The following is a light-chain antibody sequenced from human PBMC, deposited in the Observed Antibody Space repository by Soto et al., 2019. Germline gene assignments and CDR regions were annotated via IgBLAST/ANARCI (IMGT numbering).Light chain of an antibody. V-gene: IGKV3-15*01. CDR3: QQYNDWPET. CDR1: QSVGST. CDR2: DAS. J-gene: IGKJ1*01. Sequence: EIVMTQSPATLSVSPGERATLSSRASQSVGSTLAWYQQKVGQAPRLLIYDASARATGIPARFSGSGSGTEFTLTISSLQSEDFAVYYCQQYNDWPETFGQGTKVDIK.